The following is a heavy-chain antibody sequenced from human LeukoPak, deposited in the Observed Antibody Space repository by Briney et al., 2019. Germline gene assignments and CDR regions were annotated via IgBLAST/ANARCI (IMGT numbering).Heavy chain of an antibody. CDR1: GFTVSSNY. Sequence: PGGSLRLSCAASGFTVSSNYMSWVRQAPGKGLEWFSVIYSGGSTYYADSVKGRFTISRDNSKNTLYLQMNSLRAEDTAVYYCAKDFWGIAAAGPDYWGQGTLVTVSS. J-gene: IGHJ4*02. V-gene: IGHV3-53*05. CDR2: IYSGGST. D-gene: IGHD6-13*01. CDR3: AKDFWGIAAAGPDY.